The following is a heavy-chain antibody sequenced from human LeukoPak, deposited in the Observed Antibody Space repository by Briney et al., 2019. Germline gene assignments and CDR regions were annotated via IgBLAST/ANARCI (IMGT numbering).Heavy chain of an antibody. CDR1: GGTFSSYA. V-gene: IGHV1-69*13. CDR3: ARARYDILTGYYPSNYFDY. J-gene: IGHJ4*02. Sequence: ASVKVSCKASGGTFSSYAISWVRQAPGQGLEWMGGIIPIFGTANYAQKFQGRVTITADESTSTAYMELSSLRSEDTAVYYCARARYDILTGYYPSNYFDYRGQGTLVTVSS. D-gene: IGHD3-9*01. CDR2: IIPIFGTA.